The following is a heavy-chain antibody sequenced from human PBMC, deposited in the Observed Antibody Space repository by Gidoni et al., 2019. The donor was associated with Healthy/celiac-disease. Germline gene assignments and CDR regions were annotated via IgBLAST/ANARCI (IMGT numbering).Heavy chain of an antibody. D-gene: IGHD2-2*02. J-gene: IGHJ4*02. CDR2: ISSSSSYI. CDR1: GFTFSSYS. V-gene: IGHV3-21*01. CDR3: ARVPGGGGYCSSTSCYTSRGIGY. Sequence: EVQLVESGGGLVKPGGSLRLSCAASGFTFSSYSMNWVRQAPGKGLEWLSSISSSSSYIYYADSVKGRFTISRDNAKNSLYLQMNSLRAEDTAVYYCARVPGGGGYCSSTSCYTSRGIGYWGQGTLVTVSS.